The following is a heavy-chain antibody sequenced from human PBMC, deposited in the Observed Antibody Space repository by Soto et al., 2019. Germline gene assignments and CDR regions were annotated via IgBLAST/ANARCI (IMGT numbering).Heavy chain of an antibody. D-gene: IGHD3-16*01. CDR2: IDPTSGSP. CDR1: GYIFTSYY. Sequence: QVQLVQSGAEVKKPGASVKVSCMASGYIFTSYYMHWVRQAPGQGLEWMGIIDPTSGSPKYAQKFQGRVSMTRDTSTNTVYLDLSSLRSEDTAVYYCATEMATIRGVYFDYWGQGTLVTVPS. CDR3: ATEMATIRGVYFDY. J-gene: IGHJ4*02. V-gene: IGHV1-46*01.